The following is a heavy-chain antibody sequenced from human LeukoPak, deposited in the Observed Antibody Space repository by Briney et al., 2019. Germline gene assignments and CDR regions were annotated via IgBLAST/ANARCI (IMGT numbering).Heavy chain of an antibody. V-gene: IGHV3-23*01. CDR2: TSYYVGKQ. D-gene: IGHD1-1*01. CDR1: GFTFSDHA. CDR3: AKAGIGADGAGFLCEY. Sequence: GGSLRLSCAASGFTFSDHAMSWVRQAPGKGLEWVSTTSYYVGKQYHADSVRGRFTVSRDNSRNTVSLQMSSLRVEDTGIYYCAKAGIGADGAGFLCEYWGQGTLVTVSS. J-gene: IGHJ4*02.